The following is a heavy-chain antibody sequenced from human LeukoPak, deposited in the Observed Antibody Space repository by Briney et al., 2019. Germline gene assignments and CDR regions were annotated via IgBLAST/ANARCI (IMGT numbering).Heavy chain of an antibody. Sequence: PSQTLSLTCTVSGGSISSGSYYWSWIRQPAGKGLEWIGRIYTSGSTNYNPSLKSRVTISVDTSKNQFSLKLSSVTAADTAVYYCGRGYEYDAFDIWGQGTMVTVSS. D-gene: IGHD5-12*01. V-gene: IGHV4-61*02. CDR2: IYTSGST. J-gene: IGHJ3*02. CDR3: GRGYEYDAFDI. CDR1: GGSISSGSYY.